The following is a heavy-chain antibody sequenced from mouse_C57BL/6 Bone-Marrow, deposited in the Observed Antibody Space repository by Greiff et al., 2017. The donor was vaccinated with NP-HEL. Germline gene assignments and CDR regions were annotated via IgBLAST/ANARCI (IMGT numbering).Heavy chain of an antibody. CDR3: AREGNPFYYYAMDY. Sequence: LQESGPELVKPGASVKISCKASGYAFSSSWMNWVKQRPGKGLEWIGRIYPGDGDTNYNGKFKGKATLTADKSSSTAYMQLSSLTSEDSAVYFCAREGNPFYYYAMDYWGQGTSVTVSS. CDR2: IYPGDGDT. V-gene: IGHV1-82*01. J-gene: IGHJ4*01. D-gene: IGHD2-1*01. CDR1: GYAFSSSW.